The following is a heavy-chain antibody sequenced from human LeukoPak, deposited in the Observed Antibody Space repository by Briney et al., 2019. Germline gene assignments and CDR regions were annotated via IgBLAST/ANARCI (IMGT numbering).Heavy chain of an antibody. Sequence: PGGSLRLSCAASGFTFSDYYMSWIRQAPGKGLEWVSYISSSDSPRFYADSVKGRFTISRDNAKKSLFLQMNSLRAEDTAVYYCAKGGYSDFWSGYFDPWGQGTLVTVSS. J-gene: IGHJ5*02. CDR3: AKGGYSDFWSGYFDP. D-gene: IGHD3-3*01. CDR1: GFTFSDYY. V-gene: IGHV3-11*01. CDR2: ISSSDSPR.